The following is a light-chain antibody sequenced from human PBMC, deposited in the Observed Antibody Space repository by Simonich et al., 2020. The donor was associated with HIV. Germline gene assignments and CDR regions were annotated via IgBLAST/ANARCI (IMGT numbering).Light chain of an antibody. CDR2: DAS. CDR3: QQYYNWPLT. V-gene: IGKV3-15*01. CDR1: QSISTN. Sequence: IVMTQSPATLSVSPGERATHSCRASQSISTNLAWYQQKPGQAPRLLMYDASTRATGIPARFTGSGSGTEFTLTINSMQSEDFALYYCQQYYNWPLTFGGGTKVEI. J-gene: IGKJ4*01.